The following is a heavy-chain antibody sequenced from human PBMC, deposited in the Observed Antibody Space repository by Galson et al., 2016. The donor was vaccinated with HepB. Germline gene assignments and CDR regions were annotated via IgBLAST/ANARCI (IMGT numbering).Heavy chain of an antibody. Sequence: PALVKPTQTLTLTCAFSGFSLTSAGVGVGWIRQPPGKALEWVGPIYWDDDKSYNPSLENRLTITRDPSENQVVLAVTNMGPVDTATYFCTHTRVAAGNHYFDLWGPGTLVTVSS. CDR2: IYWDDDK. CDR3: THTRVAAGNHYFDL. D-gene: IGHD6-25*01. V-gene: IGHV2-5*02. CDR1: GFSLTSAGVG. J-gene: IGHJ4*02.